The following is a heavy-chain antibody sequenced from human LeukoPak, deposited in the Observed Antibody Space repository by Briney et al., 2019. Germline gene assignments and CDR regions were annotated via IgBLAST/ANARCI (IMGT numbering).Heavy chain of an antibody. Sequence: ASVKVSCKASGYTFTGYYMHWVRQAPGQGLERMGRINPNSGGTNYAQKFQGRVTMTRDTSISTAYMELSRLRSDDTAVYYCARPYCSGASCPPQWGQGTLVTVSS. V-gene: IGHV1-2*06. J-gene: IGHJ4*02. CDR1: GYTFTGYY. CDR3: ARPYCSGASCPPQ. D-gene: IGHD2-15*01. CDR2: INPNSGGT.